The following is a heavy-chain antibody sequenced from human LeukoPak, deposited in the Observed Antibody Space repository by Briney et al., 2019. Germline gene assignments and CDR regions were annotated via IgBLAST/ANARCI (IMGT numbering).Heavy chain of an antibody. CDR1: GYTFTGYY. Sequence: ASVKVSCKASGYTFTGYYMHWVRQAPGQGLEWMGWINPNSGGTNYAQKFQGRVTMTRDMSISTAYMELSRLRSDDTAVYYCARDSKSYLTTFWFDPWGQGTLVTVSS. J-gene: IGHJ5*02. V-gene: IGHV1-2*02. CDR3: ARDSKSYLTTFWFDP. CDR2: INPNSGGT. D-gene: IGHD4-17*01.